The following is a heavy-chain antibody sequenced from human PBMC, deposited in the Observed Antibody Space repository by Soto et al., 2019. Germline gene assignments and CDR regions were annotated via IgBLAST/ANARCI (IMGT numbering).Heavy chain of an antibody. V-gene: IGHV3-30*18. CDR2: ISYDGSNK. D-gene: IGHD5-18*01. J-gene: IGHJ6*02. CDR3: AKDSTGIQLWLNYYYYGMDV. CDR1: GFTFSSYG. Sequence: GGSLRLSCAASGFTFSSYGMHWVRQAPGKGLEWVAVISYDGSNKYYADSVKGRFTISRDNSKNTLYLQMNSLRAEDTAVYYCAKDSTGIQLWLNYYYYGMDVWGQGTTVTVSS.